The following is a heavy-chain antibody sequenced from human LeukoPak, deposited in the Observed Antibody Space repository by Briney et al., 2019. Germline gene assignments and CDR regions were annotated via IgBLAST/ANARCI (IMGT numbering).Heavy chain of an antibody. V-gene: IGHV4-34*01. J-gene: IGHJ5*02. Sequence: KPSETVSLTCAVYGGSFSGYYWSWIRQPPGKGLEWIGEINHSGSTNYNPSLKSRVTISVDTSKNQFSLKLSSVTAADPAVYYFAKVRRYLGGIVVVPASPGWFDHWGQGTLVTVSS. CDR1: GGSFSGYY. CDR2: INHSGST. CDR3: AKVRRYLGGIVVVPASPGWFDH. D-gene: IGHD2-2*01.